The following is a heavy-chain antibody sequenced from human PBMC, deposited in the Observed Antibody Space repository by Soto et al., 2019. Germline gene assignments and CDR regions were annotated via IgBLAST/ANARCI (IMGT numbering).Heavy chain of an antibody. CDR1: GFTFSSYG. CDR3: TKPLREYVWGSYRYYYYRDGIDV. CDR2: ISYDGSNK. J-gene: IGHJ6*02. D-gene: IGHD3-16*02. V-gene: IGHV3-30*18. Sequence: PGGSLRLSCAASGFTFSSYGMHWVRQAPGKGLEWVAVISYDGSNKYYADSVKGRFTISRDNSKNTLYLQMNSLRAEDTAVYYCTKPLREYVWGSYRYYYYRDGIDVWGQGTTVTVSS.